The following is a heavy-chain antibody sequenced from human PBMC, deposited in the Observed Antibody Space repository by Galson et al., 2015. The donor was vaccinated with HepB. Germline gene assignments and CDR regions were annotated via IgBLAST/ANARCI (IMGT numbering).Heavy chain of an antibody. V-gene: IGHV3-7*01. CDR2: IKQDGSEK. Sequence: SLRLSCAASGFTFSSYWMSLVRQAPGKGLEWVANIKQDGSEKNYVDSVEGRFTISRDSAKNSLYLQMNSLRVGDTAVYYCARDEVVTTITTFDYWGQGTLVTVSS. CDR1: GFTFSSYW. CDR3: ARDEVVTTITTFDY. D-gene: IGHD5-12*01. J-gene: IGHJ4*02.